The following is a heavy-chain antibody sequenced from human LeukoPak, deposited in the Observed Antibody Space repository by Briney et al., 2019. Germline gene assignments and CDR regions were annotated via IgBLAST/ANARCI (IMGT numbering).Heavy chain of an antibody. D-gene: IGHD3-3*01. CDR3: ARGAYYGFWSGYSNWFDP. Sequence: GASVKVSCKASGYTFTSYDINWVPQATGQGLEWMGWMNPNSGNTGYAQKFQGRVTITRNTSISTAYMELSSLRSEDTAVYYCARGAYYGFWSGYSNWFDPWGQGTLVTVSS. V-gene: IGHV1-8*01. CDR2: MNPNSGNT. CDR1: GYTFTSYD. J-gene: IGHJ5*02.